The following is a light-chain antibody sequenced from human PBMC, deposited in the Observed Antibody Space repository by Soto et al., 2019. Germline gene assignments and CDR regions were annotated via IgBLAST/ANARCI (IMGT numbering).Light chain of an antibody. J-gene: IGLJ1*01. CDR2: EVS. V-gene: IGLV2-14*01. CDR1: SSDVGGYNY. Sequence: QSARTQPASVSGSPGQSITISCTGTSSDVGGYNYVSWYQQHPGKAPKLMIYEVSNRPSGVSNRFSGSKSGNTASLTISGLQAEDEADYYCSSYTSSSTLNVFGTGTRSPS. CDR3: SSYTSSSTLNV.